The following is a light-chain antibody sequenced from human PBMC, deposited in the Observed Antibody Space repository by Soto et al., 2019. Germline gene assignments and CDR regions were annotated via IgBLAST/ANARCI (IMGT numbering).Light chain of an antibody. V-gene: IGKV1-39*01. CDR3: QQRFSFPVT. Sequence: DIQMTQSPSSLSASVGDRVTITCRANQTITRYLNWYQQKPGTAPKLLIYAASSLQEGVPSRFRGSGSGTDFTLTISNLQHEDFAAYSCQQRFSFPVTFGQGTKREIK. J-gene: IGKJ2*01. CDR1: QTITRY. CDR2: AAS.